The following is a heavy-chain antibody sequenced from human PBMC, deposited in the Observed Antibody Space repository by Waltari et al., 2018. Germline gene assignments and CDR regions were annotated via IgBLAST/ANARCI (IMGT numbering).Heavy chain of an antibody. V-gene: IGHV4-34*01. D-gene: IGHD3-3*01. Sequence: QVQLQQWGAGLLGPSETLSLTCAVYGASFSDYYWGWVRQPPGKGLEWIRQIRHPGSTNYNPSLKSRVTITIDTPRSQFSLRLSSVTAADTALYFCTRGGNYDFWSHRPFVDPWGQGTLVTVSS. CDR1: GASFSDYY. CDR3: TRGGNYDFWSHRPFVDP. CDR2: IRHPGST. J-gene: IGHJ5*02.